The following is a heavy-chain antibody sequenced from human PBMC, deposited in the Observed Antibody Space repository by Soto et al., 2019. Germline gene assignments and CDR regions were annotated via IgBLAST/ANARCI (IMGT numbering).Heavy chain of an antibody. J-gene: IGHJ4*02. CDR1: GFTFSSYA. D-gene: IGHD1-20*01. Sequence: RGSLRLSCAASGFTFSSYAMSWVRQAPGKGLEWVSAISGSGGSTYYADSVKGRFTISRDNSKNTLYLQMNSLRAEDTAVYYCAKGGGITGTGSSDYWGQGTLVTVSS. V-gene: IGHV3-23*01. CDR3: AKGGGITGTGSSDY. CDR2: ISGSGGST.